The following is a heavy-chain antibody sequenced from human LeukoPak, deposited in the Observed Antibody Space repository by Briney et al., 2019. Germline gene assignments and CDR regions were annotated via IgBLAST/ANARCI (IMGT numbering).Heavy chain of an antibody. CDR1: GGAFSGYY. Sequence: EPMCAIWAVYGGAFSGYYWSWIRQPPGKGLEWIGEINHSGSTNYNPSLKSRVTISVDTSKNQFSLKLSSVTAADTAVYYCARGSPFDPWGQGTLVTVSS. V-gene: IGHV4-34*01. J-gene: IGHJ5*02. CDR2: INHSGST. CDR3: ARGSPFDP.